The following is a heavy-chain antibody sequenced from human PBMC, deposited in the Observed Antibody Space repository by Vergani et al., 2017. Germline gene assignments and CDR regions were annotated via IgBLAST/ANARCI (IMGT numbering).Heavy chain of an antibody. Sequence: VQLVESGGGLVKPGGSLRLSCAASGFTFINAWMTWVRQAPGKGLEWVGRIKSKTDGGTTYYAAPVKGKFTISRDDSKNTLYLQMNSLKTEDTAVYYCARLSYDTTPYLQGGYDCWGQGTLVSVSS. J-gene: IGHJ4*02. CDR1: GFTFINAW. CDR3: ARLSYDTTPYLQGGYDC. V-gene: IGHV3-15*01. D-gene: IGHD3-22*01. CDR2: IKSKTDGGTT.